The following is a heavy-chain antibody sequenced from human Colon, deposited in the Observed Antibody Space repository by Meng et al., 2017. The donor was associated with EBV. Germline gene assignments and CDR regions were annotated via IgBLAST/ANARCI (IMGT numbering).Heavy chain of an antibody. CDR3: ARVTGKIYYDGSGYPEAFDY. CDR1: DGPLSSTNW. D-gene: IGHD3-22*01. Sequence: QVHLQESGPGLVRPSEXLSLTRAVXDGPLSSTNWWSWVRQPPGKGLEWIGQIDYRENPYYSPSLRSRVTISVDKSKNQVSLNLNSVTAADTAIYYCARVTGKIYYDGSGYPEAFDYWGQGTLVTVSS. V-gene: IGHV4-4*02. CDR2: IDYRENP. J-gene: IGHJ4*02.